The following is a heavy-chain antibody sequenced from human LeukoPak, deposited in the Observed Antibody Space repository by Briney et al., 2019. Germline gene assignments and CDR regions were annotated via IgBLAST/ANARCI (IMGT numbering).Heavy chain of an antibody. CDR2: INPSGGST. CDR3: AREYVATTNVPAFDI. CDR1: GYTFTSYY. D-gene: IGHD5-12*01. Sequence: ASVKVSCKASGYTFTSYYMHWVRQAPGQGLEWMGIINPSGGSTSYAQKFQGRVTMTRDTSTSTVYMELGSLRSEDTAVYYCAREYVATTNVPAFDIWGQGTMVTVSS. J-gene: IGHJ3*02. V-gene: IGHV1-46*01.